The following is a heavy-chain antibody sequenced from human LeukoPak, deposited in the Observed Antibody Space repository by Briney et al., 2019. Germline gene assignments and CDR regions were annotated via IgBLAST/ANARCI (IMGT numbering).Heavy chain of an antibody. CDR2: INSDGSIT. Sequence: PGGSLRLSCAASGFTFSRNWMHWVRQAPGKGLVWVSRINSDGSITKYADSVKGRFTISRDNAKNTLYLKMNSLRAEDTAVYYCARGGGDGDYVVYWGQGTLVTVSS. V-gene: IGHV3-74*03. CDR3: ARGGGDGDYVVY. J-gene: IGHJ4*02. D-gene: IGHD3-16*01. CDR1: GFTFSRNW.